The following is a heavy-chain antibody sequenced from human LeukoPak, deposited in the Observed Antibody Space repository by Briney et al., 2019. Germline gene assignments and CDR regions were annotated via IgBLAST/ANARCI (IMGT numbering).Heavy chain of an antibody. Sequence: ASVKVSCKASGYTFTSYDINWVRQATGQGLEWMGWISAYNGNTNYAQKLQGRVTMTTDTSTSTAYMELRSLRSDDTAVYYCARAINIPPTFDPWGQGTLVTVSS. CDR3: ARAINIPPTFDP. V-gene: IGHV1-18*01. J-gene: IGHJ5*02. CDR1: GYTFTSYD. CDR2: ISAYNGNT. D-gene: IGHD2-21*01.